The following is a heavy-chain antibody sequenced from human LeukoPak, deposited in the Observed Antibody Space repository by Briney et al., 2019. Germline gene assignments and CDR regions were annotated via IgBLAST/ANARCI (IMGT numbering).Heavy chain of an antibody. CDR2: IRSKAYGGTT. CDR1: GFTFGDYA. Sequence: GGSLRLSCTASGFTFGDYAMSGVRQAPGKGLEWVAFIRSKAYGGTTEYAASVKGRFTISRDDSKSIAYLQMNSLKTEDTAVYYCTRDLCSSTSCYAPFDYWGQGTLVTVSS. D-gene: IGHD2-2*01. J-gene: IGHJ4*02. CDR3: TRDLCSSTSCYAPFDY. V-gene: IGHV3-49*04.